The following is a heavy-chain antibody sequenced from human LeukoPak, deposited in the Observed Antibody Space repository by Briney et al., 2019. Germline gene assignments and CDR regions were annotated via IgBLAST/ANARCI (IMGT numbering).Heavy chain of an antibody. V-gene: IGHV3-74*01. Sequence: GGSLRLSCAASGFTFRSYWMHWVRHAPGKGLVWVSHINTDGSSTSYADSVRGRFTISRDNAKNTLYLQMNSLRVEDTAVYYCAGMYYFDYWGQGTLITVSA. CDR2: INTDGSST. J-gene: IGHJ4*02. CDR1: GFTFRSYW. CDR3: AGMYYFDY.